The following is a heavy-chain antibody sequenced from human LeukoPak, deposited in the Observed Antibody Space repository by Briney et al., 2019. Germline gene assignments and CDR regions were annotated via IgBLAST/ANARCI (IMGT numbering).Heavy chain of an antibody. J-gene: IGHJ5*02. CDR1: GFTFGDYY. Sequence: GGSLRLSCAASGFTFGDYYMSWIRQAPGKGLEWVSYISSSGSTIYYADSVKGRFTISRDNAKNSLYLQMNSLRAEDTAVYYCARCVSSSSEYNWFDPWGQGTLVTVSS. CDR3: ARCVSSSSEYNWFDP. CDR2: ISSSGSTI. V-gene: IGHV3-11*04. D-gene: IGHD6-13*01.